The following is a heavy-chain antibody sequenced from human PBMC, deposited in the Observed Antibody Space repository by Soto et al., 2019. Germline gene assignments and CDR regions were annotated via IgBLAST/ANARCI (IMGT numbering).Heavy chain of an antibody. CDR1: GGTFSSYS. J-gene: IGHJ4*02. CDR2: IIPIFGTA. D-gene: IGHD1-26*01. Sequence: QVQLVQSGAEVKKPGSSVKVSCKASGGTFSSYSINWVRQAPGQGLEWMGEIIPIFGTANYDQKFQGRVTITADESTSTAYMELSSLRSEDTAVYYCARDGGRHSGGIDYWGQGTLVTVSS. CDR3: ARDGGRHSGGIDY. V-gene: IGHV1-69*01.